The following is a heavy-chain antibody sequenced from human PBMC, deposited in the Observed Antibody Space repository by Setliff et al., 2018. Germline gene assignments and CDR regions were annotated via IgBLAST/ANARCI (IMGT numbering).Heavy chain of an antibody. Sequence: ASVKVSCKTSGYTFTNYGITWVRQAPGQGLEWMGWINNYSFKTNYPQKFLGRVTVTTDTSTGTAYMELGSLTSDDTATYYCARINFYVSSGYYYAPDYWGPGTLVTSPQ. CDR1: GYTFTNYG. CDR2: INNYSFKT. CDR3: ARINFYVSSGYYYAPDY. J-gene: IGHJ4*02. V-gene: IGHV1-18*01. D-gene: IGHD3-22*01.